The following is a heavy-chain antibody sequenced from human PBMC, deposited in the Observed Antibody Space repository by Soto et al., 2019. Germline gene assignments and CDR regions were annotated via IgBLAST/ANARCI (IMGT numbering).Heavy chain of an antibody. D-gene: IGHD2-15*01. V-gene: IGHV4-31*03. J-gene: IGHJ4*02. CDR1: GASISSGGYY. CDR2: IYYSGST. Sequence: QVQLQESGPGLVKPSQTLSLTCTVSGASISSGGYYWSWIRQHPGKGLEWIGYIYYSGSTYYNPSLKSRVTISVDTSKNQFSLKLRSVTAADTAVYYCARVESGSVAATPSVFDYWGQGTLVTVSS. CDR3: ARVESGSVAATPSVFDY.